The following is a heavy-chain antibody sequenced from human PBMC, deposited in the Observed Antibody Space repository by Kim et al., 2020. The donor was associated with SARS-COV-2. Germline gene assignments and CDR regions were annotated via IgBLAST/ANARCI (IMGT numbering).Heavy chain of an antibody. D-gene: IGHD4-4*01. CDR3: ARGPNYSPFDY. J-gene: IGHJ4*02. V-gene: IGHV3-48*03. Sequence: GRSLRLSCAASGFTFSSYEMNWVRQAPGKGLEWVSYIIGSGTTIYYADSVRGRFTISRDNDKNSLYLQMNSLRAEDTAVYYCARGPNYSPFDYWGQGTL. CDR1: GFTFSSYE. CDR2: IIGSGTTI.